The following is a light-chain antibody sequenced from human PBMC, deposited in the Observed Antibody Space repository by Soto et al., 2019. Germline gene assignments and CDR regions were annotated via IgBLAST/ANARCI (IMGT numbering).Light chain of an antibody. Sequence: EIVLTQSPGTLSLSPEERATLSCRASQSVSSYLAWYQQKPGQAPRLLIYDTSNRATGIPARFSGSGSGTDFTLTISSLEPEDFAVYYCQQRSNWPPWTFGQGTKVEFK. J-gene: IGKJ1*01. CDR1: QSVSSY. CDR3: QQRSNWPPWT. CDR2: DTS. V-gene: IGKV3-11*01.